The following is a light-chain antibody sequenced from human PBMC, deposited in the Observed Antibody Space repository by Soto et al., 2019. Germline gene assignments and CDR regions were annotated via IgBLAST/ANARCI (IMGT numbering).Light chain of an antibody. CDR1: QSVSSY. V-gene: IGKV3-11*01. CDR2: DAS. CDR3: QQRSNWIT. Sequence: DIVLTQSPATLSLSPGEGATLSCRASQSVSSYLAWYQQKPGQAPRLLIYDASNRASGIPTRFSGSGSGTDFALTISSLEPEDFAVYYCQQRSNWITFGQGTRLEIK. J-gene: IGKJ5*01.